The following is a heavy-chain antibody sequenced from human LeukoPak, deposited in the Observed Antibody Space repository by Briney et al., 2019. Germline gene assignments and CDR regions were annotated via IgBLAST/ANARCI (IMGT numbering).Heavy chain of an antibody. V-gene: IGHV1-2*02. Sequence: ASVKVSCKASGYTFTGYYMHWVRQAPGQGLEWMGWINPNSGGTNYAQKFEGRVTMTRDTSISTAYMELSRLRSDDTAVYYCARDIVVVPAPDHDAFDIWGQGTMVTVSS. J-gene: IGHJ3*02. D-gene: IGHD2-2*01. CDR1: GYTFTGYY. CDR3: ARDIVVVPAPDHDAFDI. CDR2: INPNSGGT.